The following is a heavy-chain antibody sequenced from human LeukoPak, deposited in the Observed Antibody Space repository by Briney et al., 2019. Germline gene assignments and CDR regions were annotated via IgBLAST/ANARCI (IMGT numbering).Heavy chain of an antibody. D-gene: IGHD6-6*01. CDR3: APFKSSSSALGVFDY. CDR1: GGSISSSSYY. CDR2: IYYSGST. V-gene: IGHV4-39*01. J-gene: IGHJ4*02. Sequence: SETLSLTCTVSGGSISSSSYYWGWIRQPPGKGLEWIGSIYYSGSTYYNPSLKSRVTISVDTSKNPFSLKLSSVTPADTALYYCAPFKSSSSALGVFDYWGPGTLVTVSS.